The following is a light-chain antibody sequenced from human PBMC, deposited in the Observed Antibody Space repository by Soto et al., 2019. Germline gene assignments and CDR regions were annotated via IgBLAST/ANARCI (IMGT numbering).Light chain of an antibody. CDR2: EVS. V-gene: IGLV2-14*01. CDR1: SSDVGGYDY. J-gene: IGLJ1*01. CDR3: SSFTSSSTLPYV. Sequence: QSALTQPASVSGSPGQSITISCTGTSSDVGGYDYVSWYQQHPGKAPKLMIYEVSNRPSGVSNRFSGSKSGNTASLTISGLRTEDEADYYCSSFTSSSTLPYVFGTGTQLTVL.